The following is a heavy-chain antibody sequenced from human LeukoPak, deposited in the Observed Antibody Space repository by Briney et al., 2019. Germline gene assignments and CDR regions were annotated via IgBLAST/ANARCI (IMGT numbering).Heavy chain of an antibody. V-gene: IGHV4-59*01. Sequence: SETLSLTCTVSGGSISSYYWSWIRQPPGKGLEWIGYIYYSGSTNYNPSLKSRVTISVDTSKNQFSPKLSYVTAADTAVYYCARGRDGYNYKDYWGQGTLVTVSS. CDR2: IYYSGST. D-gene: IGHD5-24*01. CDR3: ARGRDGYNYKDY. J-gene: IGHJ4*02. CDR1: GGSISSYY.